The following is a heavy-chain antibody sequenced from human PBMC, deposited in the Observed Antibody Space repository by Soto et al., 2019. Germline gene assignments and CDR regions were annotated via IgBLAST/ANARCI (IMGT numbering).Heavy chain of an antibody. V-gene: IGHV4-30-4*01. CDR3: ATRGVEMATIDFDY. CDR2: IYYSGST. CDR1: GGSISSGDYY. D-gene: IGHD5-12*01. J-gene: IGHJ4*02. Sequence: SETLSLTCTVSGGSISSGDYYWSWIRQPPGKGLEWIGYIYYSGSTYYNPSLKSRVTISVDTSKNQFSLKLSSVTAADTAVYYCATRGVEMATIDFDYWGQGTLVTVSS.